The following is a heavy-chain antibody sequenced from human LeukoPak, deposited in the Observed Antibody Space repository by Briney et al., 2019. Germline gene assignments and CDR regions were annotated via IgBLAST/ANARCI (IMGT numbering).Heavy chain of an antibody. V-gene: IGHV3-21*01. J-gene: IGHJ4*02. CDR1: GFTFSSYS. D-gene: IGHD6-13*01. Sequence: PGGSLRLSCAASGFTFSSYSMNWVRQAPGKGLEWVSSISSSSSYIYYADSVKGRFTISRDNAKNSLYLQMNSLRAEDTAVYYCARVSSSTIDHRDYWGQGTLVTVSS. CDR3: ARVSSSTIDHRDY. CDR2: ISSSSSYI.